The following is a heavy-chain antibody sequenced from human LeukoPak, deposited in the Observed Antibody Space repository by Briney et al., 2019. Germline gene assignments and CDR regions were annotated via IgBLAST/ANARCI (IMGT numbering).Heavy chain of an antibody. V-gene: IGHV3-7*01. CDR3: ARNRNYVRGYGMDV. J-gene: IGHJ6*02. CDR1: GLPFSNYR. D-gene: IGHD1-7*01. Sequence: RGSLRLSCAASGLPFSNYRMSWVGQTPGKGLAWEANIKQDGSEKHYVDSVQGRFTISSDNAKNSLYLQMSNLRAEDTAVYYCARNRNYVRGYGMDVWGQGTTVTVSS. CDR2: IKQDGSEK.